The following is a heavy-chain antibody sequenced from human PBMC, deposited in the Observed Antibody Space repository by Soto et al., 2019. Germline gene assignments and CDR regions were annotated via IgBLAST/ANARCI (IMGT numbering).Heavy chain of an antibody. J-gene: IGHJ4*02. Sequence: QVQLQQWGAGLLKPSETLSLTCAVYGGSFSGYYWSWIRQPPGKGLEWIGEINHSGSTNYNPSLKSRVTISVDTFKNQFSLKLSSVTAADTAVYYCAREAYSYGYRYFDYWGQGTLVTVSS. V-gene: IGHV4-34*01. D-gene: IGHD5-18*01. CDR2: INHSGST. CDR1: GGSFSGYY. CDR3: AREAYSYGYRYFDY.